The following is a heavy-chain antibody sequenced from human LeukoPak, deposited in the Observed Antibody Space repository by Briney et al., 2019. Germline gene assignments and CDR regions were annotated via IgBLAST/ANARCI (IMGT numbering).Heavy chain of an antibody. D-gene: IGHD3-10*01. CDR2: ISYDGSNK. Sequence: PGGSLRLSCAASGFTFSSYGMHWVRQAPGKGLEWVAVISYDGSNKYYADSVKGRFTISRDNSKNTLYLQMNSLRAEDTAVYYCAKGDYVVRGVFDYWGQGTLVTVSS. CDR1: GFTFSSYG. CDR3: AKGDYVVRGVFDY. J-gene: IGHJ4*02. V-gene: IGHV3-30*18.